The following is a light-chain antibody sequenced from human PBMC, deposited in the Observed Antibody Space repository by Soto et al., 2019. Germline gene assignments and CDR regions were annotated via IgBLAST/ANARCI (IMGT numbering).Light chain of an antibody. J-gene: IGLJ3*02. Sequence: QSVLTQPASVSGSPGQSITISGTGTTSDVGSHNFVSWYQQLPGKAPKLLIYEVTNRPSGTSNRFSGSKSGNTASLTISGLQAEDEADYYCSSFTNSILVFGGGTKLTVL. CDR2: EVT. CDR3: SSFTNSILV. V-gene: IGLV2-14*01. CDR1: TSDVGSHNF.